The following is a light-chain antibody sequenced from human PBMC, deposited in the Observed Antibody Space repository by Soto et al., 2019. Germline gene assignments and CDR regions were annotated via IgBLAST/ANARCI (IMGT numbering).Light chain of an antibody. CDR2: DVS. Sequence: AIQLTQSPSSLSASVGDRVTITCRASQGSSSALAWYQQKPVKSPNLLIYDVSSLESGVPSRFSGSGSGTDFTLTISSLQPEDFATYYCQQFNTYPALTFGGGTKVEIK. V-gene: IGKV1-13*02. J-gene: IGKJ4*01. CDR3: QQFNTYPALT. CDR1: QGSSSA.